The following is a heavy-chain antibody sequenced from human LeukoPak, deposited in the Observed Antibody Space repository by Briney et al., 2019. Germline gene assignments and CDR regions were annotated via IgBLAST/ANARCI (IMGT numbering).Heavy chain of an antibody. D-gene: IGHD6-19*01. V-gene: IGHV4-31*03. Sequence: SETLSLTCTVSGVSIISGGYYWSWIRQHPGKGLEWIGYIYYSGSTYYNPSLKSRVTISVDTSKNQFSLKLSSVTAADTAVYYCARAYSSGWYIDYWGQGTLVTVSS. J-gene: IGHJ4*02. CDR2: IYYSGST. CDR1: GVSIISGGYY. CDR3: ARAYSSGWYIDY.